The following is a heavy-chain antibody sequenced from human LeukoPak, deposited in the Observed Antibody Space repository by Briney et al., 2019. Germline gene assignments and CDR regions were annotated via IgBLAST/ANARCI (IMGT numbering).Heavy chain of an antibody. CDR3: AANAVADTYYFDY. J-gene: IGHJ4*02. CDR1: GYTFTGYY. V-gene: IGHV1-69*13. D-gene: IGHD6-19*01. Sequence: SVKVSCKASGYTFTGYYMHWVRQAPGQGLEWMGGIIPIFGTANYAQKFQGRVTITADESTSTAYMELSSLRSEDTAVYYCAANAVADTYYFDYWGQGTLVTVSS. CDR2: IIPIFGTA.